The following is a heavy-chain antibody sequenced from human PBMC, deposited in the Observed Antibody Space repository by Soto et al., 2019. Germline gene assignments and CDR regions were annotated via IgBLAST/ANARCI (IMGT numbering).Heavy chain of an antibody. Sequence: QVQLQESGPGLLKPSQTLSLTCSVSGDSISNGASYWSWIRQSPGMGLEWIGSIHSSGTSYSNPSLKRRLTMSVDTSKSQSSLQLTSLTARDTAVYYCARLLQMTIRVVIFDSWGQGTLVTVSS. CDR2: IHSSGTS. CDR1: GDSISNGASY. V-gene: IGHV4-30-4*01. CDR3: ARLLQMTIRVVIFDS. J-gene: IGHJ4*02. D-gene: IGHD3-3*01.